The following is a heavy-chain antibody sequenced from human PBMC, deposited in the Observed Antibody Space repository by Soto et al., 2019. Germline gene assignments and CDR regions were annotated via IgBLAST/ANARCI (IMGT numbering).Heavy chain of an antibody. Sequence: ASVKVSCKASGYTFTSYDINWVRQATGQGLEWMGWMNPNSGNTDYAQKFQGRVAMTRDTSISTAYMELNSLRSEDTAVYYCARGYCNGTSCYLTLTQLDYMDVWSKGTTVTVSS. J-gene: IGHJ6*03. D-gene: IGHD2-2*01. CDR3: ARGYCNGTSCYLTLTQLDYMDV. CDR2: MNPNSGNT. V-gene: IGHV1-8*01. CDR1: GYTFTSYD.